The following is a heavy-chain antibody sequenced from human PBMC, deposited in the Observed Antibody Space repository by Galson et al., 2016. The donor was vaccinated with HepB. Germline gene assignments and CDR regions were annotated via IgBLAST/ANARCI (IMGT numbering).Heavy chain of an antibody. CDR1: GDSVSSNSTA. D-gene: IGHD1-1*01. CDR2: IFYRSQWHN. J-gene: IGHJ6*02. CDR3: VRAVPNWNYGMDV. V-gene: IGHV6-1*01. Sequence: CAISGDSVSSNSTAWMWIRQSPSRGLEWLGRIFYRSQWHNNYAESVKSRITITPDTSKNQFSLQLNSVTPENTAVLYCVRAVPNWNYGMDVWGQGTTVTVSS.